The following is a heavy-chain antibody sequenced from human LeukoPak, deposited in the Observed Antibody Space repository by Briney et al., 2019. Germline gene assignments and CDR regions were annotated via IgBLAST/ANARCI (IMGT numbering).Heavy chain of an antibody. CDR2: ISSGSGHI. J-gene: IGHJ3*02. Sequence: GVSLRLSCAASGFTFSSYSINWVRQAPGKGLEWVSSISSGSGHIFYADSVKGRFTISRDNAENSLYLQMNSLRAEDTAVYYCARGGSGATRDDTFDIWGQGTMVTVPS. CDR3: ARGGSGATRDDTFDI. V-gene: IGHV3-21*01. D-gene: IGHD3-10*01. CDR1: GFTFSSYS.